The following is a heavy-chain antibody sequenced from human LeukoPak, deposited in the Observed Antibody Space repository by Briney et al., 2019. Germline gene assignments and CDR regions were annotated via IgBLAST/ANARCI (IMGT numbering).Heavy chain of an antibody. Sequence: SETLSLTCAVYGGSFSGYYWTWIRQPPGKGLEWIGEINHSGSTNYNPSLKSRVTISVDTSKNQFSLKLSSVTAADTAVYYCATDWQSPYFSLGAHWGQGTLVTVSS. D-gene: IGHD3-16*01. CDR2: INHSGST. J-gene: IGHJ4*02. CDR3: ATDWQSPYFSLGAH. CDR1: GGSFSGYY. V-gene: IGHV4-34*01.